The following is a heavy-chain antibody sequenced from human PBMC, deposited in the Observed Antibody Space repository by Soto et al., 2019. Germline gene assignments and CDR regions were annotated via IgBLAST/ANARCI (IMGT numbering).Heavy chain of an antibody. CDR1: GGTFSSYA. Sequence: GASVKVSCKASGGTFSSYAISWVRQAPGQGLEWMGGIIPIFGTANYAQKFQGRVTITADKSTSTAYMELSSLRSEDTAVYYCARGRDTDMVRGAFDIWGQGTMVTVSS. V-gene: IGHV1-69*06. D-gene: IGHD5-18*01. J-gene: IGHJ3*02. CDR3: ARGRDTDMVRGAFDI. CDR2: IIPIFGTA.